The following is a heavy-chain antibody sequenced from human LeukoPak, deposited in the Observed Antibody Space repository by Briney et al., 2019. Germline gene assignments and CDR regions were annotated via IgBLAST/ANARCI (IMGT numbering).Heavy chain of an antibody. CDR2: INHSGST. J-gene: IGHJ4*02. V-gene: IGHV4-34*01. D-gene: IGHD1-1*01. CDR1: DGSFSGYY. CDR3: ARVLGNDRFNYFDY. Sequence: SETLSLTCAVYDGSFSGYYWSWIRQPPEKGLEWIGEINHSGSTNYNPSLKSRVTISVDTSKNQFSLKLSSVTAADTAVYYCARVLGNDRFNYFDYWGQGTLVTVSS.